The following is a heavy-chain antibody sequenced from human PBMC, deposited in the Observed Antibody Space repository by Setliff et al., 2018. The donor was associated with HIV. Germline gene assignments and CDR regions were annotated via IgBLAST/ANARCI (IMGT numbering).Heavy chain of an antibody. CDR3: ARDSPGPQYYYYGMDV. V-gene: IGHV4-59*01. J-gene: IGHJ6*02. Sequence: SETLSLTCTVSGGSISSYYWSWIRQPPGKGLEWIGYIYYSGSTNYNPSLKSRVTISVDTSKNQFSLKLSSVTAADTAVYYCARDSPGPQYYYYGMDVWGQGTTVTAP. CDR1: GGSISSYY. CDR2: IYYSGST.